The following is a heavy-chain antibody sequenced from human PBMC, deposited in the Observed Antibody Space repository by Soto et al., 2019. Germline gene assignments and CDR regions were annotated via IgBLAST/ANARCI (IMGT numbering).Heavy chain of an antibody. CDR2: INAGNGNT. J-gene: IGHJ4*02. CDR1: GYTFTSYA. D-gene: IGHD6-19*01. Sequence: GASVKVSCKASGYTFTSYAMHWVRQAPGQRLEWMGWINAGNGNTKYSQKFQGRVTITRDTSASTAYMELSSLRSEDTAVYYCARGPSGWYPLLDYWGQGTLVTVSS. CDR3: ARGPSGWYPLLDY. V-gene: IGHV1-3*01.